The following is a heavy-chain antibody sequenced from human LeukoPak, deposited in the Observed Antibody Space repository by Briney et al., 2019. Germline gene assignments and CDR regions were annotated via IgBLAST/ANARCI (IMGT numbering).Heavy chain of an antibody. D-gene: IGHD6-19*01. CDR2: IYSGGST. Sequence: GASLRLSCAASGFTVSSNYMSWVRQAPGKGLEWVSVIYSGGSTYYADSVKGRFTISRDNSKNTLYLQMNSLRAEDTAVYYCARGYSSGWPAFDIWGQGTMVTVSS. CDR3: ARGYSSGWPAFDI. V-gene: IGHV3-53*01. CDR1: GFTVSSNY. J-gene: IGHJ3*02.